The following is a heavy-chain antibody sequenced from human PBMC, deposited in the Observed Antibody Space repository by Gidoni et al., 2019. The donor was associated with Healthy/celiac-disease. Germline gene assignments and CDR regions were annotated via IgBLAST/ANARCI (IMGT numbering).Heavy chain of an antibody. Sequence: QLQLQESGSGLVKPSQTLSPTCAVSGGSISSGGYSGSWIRQPPGKGLEWIGYNNHSGSTYNNPSLKSRVTISVDRSKNQFSLKLSSVTAADTAVYYCARAGGSGSPHLDYWGQGTLVTVSS. CDR3: ARAGGSGSPHLDY. J-gene: IGHJ4*02. V-gene: IGHV4-30-2*01. CDR1: GGSISSGGYS. D-gene: IGHD3-10*01. CDR2: NNHSGST.